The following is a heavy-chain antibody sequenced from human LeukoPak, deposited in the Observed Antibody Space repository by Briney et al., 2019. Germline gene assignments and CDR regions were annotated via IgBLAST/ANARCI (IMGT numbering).Heavy chain of an antibody. CDR2: IYYSGST. CDR1: GDSITGFY. J-gene: IGHJ4*02. Sequence: PSETLSLTCSVSGDSITGFYWSWIRQPPGKGLEWIGYIYYSGSTNYNPSLKSRVTISVDTSKNQFSLKLSSVTAADTAVYYCARESDIVATTGLSIFDYWGQGTLVTVSS. CDR3: ARESDIVATTGLSIFDY. V-gene: IGHV4-59*01. D-gene: IGHD5-12*01.